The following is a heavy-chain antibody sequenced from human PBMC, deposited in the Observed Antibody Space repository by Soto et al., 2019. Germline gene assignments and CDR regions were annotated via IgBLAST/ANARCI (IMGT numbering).Heavy chain of an antibody. CDR3: AKTYYDFWSGYYPIDY. CDR2: ISSGSSYI. V-gene: IGHV3-21*01. CDR1: GFTFSSYN. Sequence: PGGSLRLSCAASGFTFSSYNMNWVRQAPGKGLEWVSSISSGSSYIFYADSVKGRFTISRDNAKNSLYLQMNSLRAEDTAVYYCAKTYYDFWSGYYPIDYWGQGTLVTVSS. J-gene: IGHJ4*02. D-gene: IGHD3-3*01.